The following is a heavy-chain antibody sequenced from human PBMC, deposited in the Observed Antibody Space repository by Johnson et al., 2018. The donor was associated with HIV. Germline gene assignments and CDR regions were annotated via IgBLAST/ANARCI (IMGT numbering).Heavy chain of an antibody. D-gene: IGHD7-27*01. CDR1: GFTFSDYY. Sequence: HVQLVESGGGLVKPGGSLRLSCAASGFTFSDYYMSWIRQAPGKGLEWVSYISSSGSTIYYADSVKGRFTISRDNAKNSLYLQMNSLRVEDTALYYCARDPSSQYSRLTGDFGSFDMWGQGTMVIVAS. J-gene: IGHJ3*02. CDR2: ISSSGSTI. CDR3: ARDPSSQYSRLTGDFGSFDM. V-gene: IGHV3-11*01.